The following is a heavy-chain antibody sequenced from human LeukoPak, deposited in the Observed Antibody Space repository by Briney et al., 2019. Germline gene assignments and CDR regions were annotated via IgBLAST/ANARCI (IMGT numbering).Heavy chain of an antibody. CDR2: IIPIFGTA. J-gene: IGHJ6*03. CDR1: GGTFSSYA. D-gene: IGHD2-15*01. Sequence: SVKVSCKSSGGTFSSYAISWVRQAPGQGLEWMGRIIPIFGTANYAQKFQGRVTITTDESTSTAYMELSSLRSEDTAVYYCAGTSCSGGSCYSHYYYYMDVWGKGTTVTVS. V-gene: IGHV1-69*05. CDR3: AGTSCSGGSCYSHYYYYMDV.